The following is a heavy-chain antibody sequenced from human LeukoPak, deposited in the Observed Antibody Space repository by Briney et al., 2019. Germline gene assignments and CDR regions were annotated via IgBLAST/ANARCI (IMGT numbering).Heavy chain of an antibody. J-gene: IGHJ6*03. CDR3: ARGEWSRYYYYYYYYMDV. V-gene: IGHV1-69*05. CDR1: GGTFSSYA. Sequence: SVKVSCKASGGTFSSYAISWVRQAPGQGLEWMGGIIPIFGTANYAQKFQGRVTITTDESTSTAYMELSSLRSEDTAVYYCARGEWSRYYYYYYYYMDVWGKGTTVTVSS. D-gene: IGHD3-3*01. CDR2: IIPIFGTA.